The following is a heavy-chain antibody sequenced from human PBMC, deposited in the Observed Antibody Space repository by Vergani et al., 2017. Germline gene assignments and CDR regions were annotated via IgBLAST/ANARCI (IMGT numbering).Heavy chain of an antibody. D-gene: IGHD3-22*01. V-gene: IGHV2-26*01. CDR3: ARIRCYYDSSGYYPRFYYYDYMDV. CDR2: IFSNDEK. J-gene: IGHJ6*03. Sequence: QVTLKESGPVLVKPTETLTLTCTVSGFSLSHARMGVSWIRQPPGKALEWLAHIFSNDEKAYSTSLKSRLTISKETSKSQLVLTMTNRDPVDTATYYCARIRCYYDSSGYYPRFYYYDYMDVWGKGTTVTVSS. CDR1: GFSLSHARMG.